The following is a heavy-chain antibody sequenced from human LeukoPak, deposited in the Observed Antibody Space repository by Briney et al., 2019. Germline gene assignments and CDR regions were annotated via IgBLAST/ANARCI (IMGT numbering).Heavy chain of an antibody. J-gene: IGHJ3*02. CDR3: AREMAVAGPYTFDI. D-gene: IGHD2-2*02. CDR2: IYFSGST. Sequence: SETLSLTCTVSGTSINNYYWSWFRQPAGKGLEWIGRIYFSGSTNYNPSLKSRITMSLDTSKNQFSLNLRFVTDADTAVYFCAREMAVAGPYTFDIWGQGTEVTVSS. V-gene: IGHV4-4*07. CDR1: GTSINNYY.